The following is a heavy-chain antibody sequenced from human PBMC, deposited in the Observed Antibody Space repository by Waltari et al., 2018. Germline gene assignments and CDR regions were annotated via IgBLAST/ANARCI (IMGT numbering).Heavy chain of an antibody. CDR2: IKPDGTEK. J-gene: IGHJ4*02. CDR1: GFTFGNSW. V-gene: IGHV3-7*01. Sequence: EVQLVESGGDLVEPGGFLSSSCAASGFTFGNSWMDWVRQAPGKGLEWVANIKPDGTEKSYVDSVKGRFTIFRDNAKNSLSLQLNSLRVEDTAVYFCSWSLNFWGQGTLVTVSS. CDR3: SWSLNF.